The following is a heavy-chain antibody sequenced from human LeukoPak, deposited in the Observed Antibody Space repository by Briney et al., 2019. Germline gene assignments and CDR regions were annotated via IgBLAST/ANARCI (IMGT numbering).Heavy chain of an antibody. CDR3: ARAPSSHSSGWYGVDY. CDR1: GGTFSSYT. Sequence: GGSVKVSCKASGGTFSSYTISWVRQAPGQGLEWMGRIIPILGIANYAQKFQGRVTITADKSTSTAYMELSSLRSEDTAVYFCARAPSSHSSGWYGVDYWGQGTLVTVSS. CDR2: IIPILGIA. V-gene: IGHV1-69*02. J-gene: IGHJ4*02. D-gene: IGHD6-19*01.